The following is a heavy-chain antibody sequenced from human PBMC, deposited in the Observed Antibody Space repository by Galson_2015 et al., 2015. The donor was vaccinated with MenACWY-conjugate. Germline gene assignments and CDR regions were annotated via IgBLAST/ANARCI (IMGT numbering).Heavy chain of an antibody. CDR1: GASISTDY. CDR3: ARWVAVKMIEY. CDR2: IHYSGST. J-gene: IGHJ4*02. Sequence: SEPLSLTCSVSGASISTDYWSWIRQPPGKGLEWIGYIHYSGSTKYNPSLKTRITMSPDTSENQFSLKLSSVTAADTAVYYCARWVAVKMIEYCGQGTLVTVSS. D-gene: IGHD6-19*01. V-gene: IGHV4-59*01.